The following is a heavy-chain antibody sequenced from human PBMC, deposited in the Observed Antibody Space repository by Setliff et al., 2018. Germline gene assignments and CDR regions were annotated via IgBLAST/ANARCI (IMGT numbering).Heavy chain of an antibody. V-gene: IGHV1-46*01. CDR1: GYTFTSHY. CDR3: ARDVFPYHYEGAFDI. Sequence: GESLKVSCKASGYTFTSHYMHWVRQAPGLGLEWMGTINPSSGRTSYAQKFQGRVTMTRDTSTSTVYMDMSSLRSEDTAVYYCARDVFPYHYEGAFDIWGQGTMVTVSS. J-gene: IGHJ3*02. CDR2: INPSSGRT. D-gene: IGHD3-22*01.